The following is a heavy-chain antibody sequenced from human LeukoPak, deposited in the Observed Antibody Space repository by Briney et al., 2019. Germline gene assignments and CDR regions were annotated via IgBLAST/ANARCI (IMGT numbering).Heavy chain of an antibody. V-gene: IGHV1-2*02. CDR3: ARDSLNYYDILTGYYFID. D-gene: IGHD3-9*01. Sequence: ASVKVSCKASGYAFTGYYMHWVRQAPGQGLEWMGWINPNSGGTNYAQKFQGRVTMTRDTSISTAYMELSRLRSDDTAVYYCARDSLNYYDILTGYYFIDWGQGTLVTVSS. CDR1: GYAFTGYY. J-gene: IGHJ4*02. CDR2: INPNSGGT.